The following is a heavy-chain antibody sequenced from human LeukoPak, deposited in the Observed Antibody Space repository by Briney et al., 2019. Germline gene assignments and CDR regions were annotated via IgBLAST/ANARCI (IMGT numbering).Heavy chain of an antibody. V-gene: IGHV4-39*07. Sequence: SETLSLTCTVSGGSISSSSYYWGWIRQPPGKGLEWIGSIYYSGSTYYNPSLKSRVTISVDTSKNQFSLKLSSVTAADTAVYYCARDRGACGVWGQGTMVTVSS. CDR3: ARDRGACGV. CDR1: GGSISSSSYY. CDR2: IYYSGST. D-gene: IGHD3-10*01. J-gene: IGHJ3*01.